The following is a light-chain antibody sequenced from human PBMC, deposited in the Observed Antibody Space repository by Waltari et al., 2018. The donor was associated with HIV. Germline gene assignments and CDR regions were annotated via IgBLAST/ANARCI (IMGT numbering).Light chain of an antibody. CDR2: LAS. V-gene: IGKV2-28*01. Sequence: ILMTRSPLSLSVTPGESASISCTSSQSLLHSGGYKYLDWYLQRPGQSPQLLISLASNRASGVPARFTGSGSGTNFTLQITRVEAEHVGVYYCMQALQTPHTFGQGTKLEIK. CDR1: QSLLHSGGYKY. CDR3: MQALQTPHT. J-gene: IGKJ2*01.